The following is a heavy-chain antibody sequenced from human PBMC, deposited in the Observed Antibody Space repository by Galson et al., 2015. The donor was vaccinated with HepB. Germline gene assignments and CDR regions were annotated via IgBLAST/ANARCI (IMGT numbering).Heavy chain of an antibody. CDR1: GGSVSSGSYY. Sequence: SETLSLTCTVSGGSVSSGSYYWSWIRQPPGKGLEWIGYIYYSGSTNYNPSLKSRVTISVDTSKNQFSLKLSSVTAADTAVYYCARVFYGGNSGHYFDYWGRGTLVTVSS. D-gene: IGHD4-23*01. CDR3: ARVFYGGNSGHYFDY. V-gene: IGHV4-61*01. J-gene: IGHJ4*02. CDR2: IYYSGST.